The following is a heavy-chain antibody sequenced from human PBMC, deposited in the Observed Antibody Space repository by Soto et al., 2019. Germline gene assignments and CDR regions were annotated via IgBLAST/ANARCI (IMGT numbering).Heavy chain of an antibody. J-gene: IGHJ5*02. CDR2: IIPIFGTT. CDR1: GGTFSSYA. D-gene: IGHD5-12*01. Sequence: QVQLVKSGTEVKNPGSSVKVSCKASGGTFSSYAINWVRQAPGQGLEWMGGIIPIFGTTNSAQKFQGRVTITADESTSTAYMELSSLRSEDTAVYYCARDDSGRGWFDPWGQGTLVTVSS. V-gene: IGHV1-69*01. CDR3: ARDDSGRGWFDP.